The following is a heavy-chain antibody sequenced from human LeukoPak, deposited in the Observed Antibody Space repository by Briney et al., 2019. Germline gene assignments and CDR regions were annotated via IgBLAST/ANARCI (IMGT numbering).Heavy chain of an antibody. D-gene: IGHD3-3*01. J-gene: IGHJ5*02. V-gene: IGHV3-21*01. Sequence: GGSLRLSCATSGFIFSDYTMNWVRQTPGKGLEWVSSVSYTGTYTFYADSVKGRFTISRDNAKNSLYLQMDSLRVDDSALYYCVRDLRFIGGSNWFDPWGQGTQVIVSS. CDR1: GFIFSDYT. CDR2: VSYTGTYT. CDR3: VRDLRFIGGSNWFDP.